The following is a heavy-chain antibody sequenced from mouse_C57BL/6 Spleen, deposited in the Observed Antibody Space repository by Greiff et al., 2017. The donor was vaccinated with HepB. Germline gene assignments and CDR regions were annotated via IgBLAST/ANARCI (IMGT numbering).Heavy chain of an antibody. D-gene: IGHD1-1*01. CDR3: YGGCRLLHPCSFDV. CDR2: IDPSDSYT. CDR1: GYTFHNYW. J-gene: IGHJ1*03. V-gene: IGHV1-69*01. Sequence: QVQLQQPGAGLVMPGASLKVSSSASGYTFHNYWMHGVMRRPVEGLEWIGEIDPSDSYTNYNQKFKGMSTLTVDQSSITAYMQLSSLNSEDSAVYYCYGGCRLLHPCSFDVWCTGTPATVSS.